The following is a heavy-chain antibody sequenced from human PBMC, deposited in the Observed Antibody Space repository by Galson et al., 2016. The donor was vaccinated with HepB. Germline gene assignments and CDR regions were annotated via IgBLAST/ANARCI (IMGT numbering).Heavy chain of an antibody. V-gene: IGHV5-51*01. Sequence: QSGAEVKKPGESLKISCRGSGYSFTSHWIGWVRQMPGKGLEWMGIFHPSDADIRYSPSFQGQVTMSGDKSINTAYLHWGSLTASDTAIYYCARRTIWGVISGFDMWGQGTMVTVSS. CDR3: ARRTIWGVISGFDM. J-gene: IGHJ3*02. CDR2: FHPSDADI. CDR1: GYSFTSHW. D-gene: IGHD3-10*01.